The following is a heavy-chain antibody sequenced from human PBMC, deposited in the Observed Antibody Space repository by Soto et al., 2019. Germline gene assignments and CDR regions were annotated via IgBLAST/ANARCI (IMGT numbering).Heavy chain of an antibody. Sequence: QVQLQESGPGLVKPSETLSLTCTVSGASMSTSYWSWIRQSSQRGLEWIGYIHHTGSTSSHPALRRRVTLLLDTSKNQISLKLTSVTAEDTAVYFCARANFCSGYYCYPSFGDWGPGTLFTVSS. D-gene: IGHD3-3*01. V-gene: IGHV4-59*01. CDR1: GASMSTSY. J-gene: IGHJ4*02. CDR3: ARANFCSGYYCYPSFGD. CDR2: IHHTGST.